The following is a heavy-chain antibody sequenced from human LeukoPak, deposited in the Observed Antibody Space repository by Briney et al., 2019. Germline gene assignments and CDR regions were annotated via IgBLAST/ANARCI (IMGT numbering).Heavy chain of an antibody. Sequence: SETLSLTCTVSGGSISSDYWSWIRQAPGKGLEWIGQIYYSGSTNHNPSLKSRVTISVDKSKNRFTLKLSSVTAADTAVYYCATFYYDSSGYRDWGQGTLVTVSS. CDR3: ATFYYDSSGYRD. V-gene: IGHV4-59*01. D-gene: IGHD3-22*01. J-gene: IGHJ4*02. CDR2: IYYSGST. CDR1: GGSISSDY.